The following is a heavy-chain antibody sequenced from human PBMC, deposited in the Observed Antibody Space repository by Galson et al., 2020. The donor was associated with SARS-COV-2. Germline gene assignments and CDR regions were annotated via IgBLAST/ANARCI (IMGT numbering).Heavy chain of an antibody. CDR1: GGSISSSNW. J-gene: IGHJ6*02. CDR3: AREPYYYDSSGYYNYYYYGMDV. D-gene: IGHD3-22*01. V-gene: IGHV4-4*02. CDR2: IYHSGST. Sequence: SETLSLTCAVSGGSISSSNWWSWVRQPPGKGLAWIGEIYHSGSTNYNPSLKSRVTISVDKSKNQFSLKLSSVTAADTAVYYCAREPYYYDSSGYYNYYYYGMDVWGQGTTVTVSS.